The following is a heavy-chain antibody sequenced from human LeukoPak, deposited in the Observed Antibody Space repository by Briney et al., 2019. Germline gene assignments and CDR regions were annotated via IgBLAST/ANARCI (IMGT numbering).Heavy chain of an antibody. V-gene: IGHV3-30*18. CDR3: AKDSTPRGPYYDFWSGYYFDY. CDR1: GFTFSHYG. J-gene: IGHJ4*02. Sequence: GRSLRLSCAASGFTFSHYGLHWVRQAPGKGLEWVALISYDGGNKNYADSVKGRFTISRDNSKNTLYLQMNSLRAEDTAVYYCAKDSTPRGPYYDFWSGYYFDYWGQGTLVTVSS. CDR2: ISYDGGNK. D-gene: IGHD3-3*01.